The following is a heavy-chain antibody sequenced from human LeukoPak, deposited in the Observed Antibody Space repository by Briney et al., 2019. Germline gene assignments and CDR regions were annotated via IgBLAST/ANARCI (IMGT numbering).Heavy chain of an antibody. J-gene: IGHJ6*02. D-gene: IGHD5-18*01. CDR1: GGSISSYY. Sequence: SETLSLTCTVSGGSISSYYWSWIRQPAGKGLEWIGRIYTSGSTNYNPSLKSRVTMSVDTSKNQFSLKLSSVAAADTAVYYCARGRGYGLYYYYYGMDVWGQGTTVTVSS. CDR3: ARGRGYGLYYYYYGMDV. V-gene: IGHV4-4*07. CDR2: IYTSGST.